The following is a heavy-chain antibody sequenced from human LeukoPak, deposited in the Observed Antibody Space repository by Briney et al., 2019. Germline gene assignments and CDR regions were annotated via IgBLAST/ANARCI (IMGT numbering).Heavy chain of an antibody. D-gene: IGHD6-13*01. J-gene: IGHJ4*02. CDR2: IWYDGSNK. Sequence: PGGSLRLSCAASGFTFSSYGMPWVRQAPGKGLEWVAVIWYDGSNKYYADSVKGRFTISRDNSQNTLYLQMNSLRAEDTAVYYCAREGKSSSWAPDYWGQGTLVTVSS. CDR1: GFTFSSYG. V-gene: IGHV3-33*01. CDR3: AREGKSSSWAPDY.